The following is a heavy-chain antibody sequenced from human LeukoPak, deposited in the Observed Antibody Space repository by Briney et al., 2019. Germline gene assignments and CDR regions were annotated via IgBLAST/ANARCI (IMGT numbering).Heavy chain of an antibody. CDR3: ARDLTWDLYTFFVY. CDR1: GYTFTGYH. J-gene: IGHJ4*02. V-gene: IGHV1-2*02. D-gene: IGHD3-16*02. CDR2: IQSDSGDT. Sequence: ASVKVSCKTTGYTFTGYHLHWVRQAPGQGLEWMAWIQSDSGDTNYAQKFQGRVTVTRDKFTRTSYIEVDRLSSDDTAVYYCARDLTWDLYTFFVYWGQGTLVTVSS.